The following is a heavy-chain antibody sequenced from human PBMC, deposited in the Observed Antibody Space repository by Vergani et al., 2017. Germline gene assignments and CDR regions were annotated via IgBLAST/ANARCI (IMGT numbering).Heavy chain of an antibody. CDR1: GGSISSSSYY. CDR2: IYYSGST. V-gene: IGHV4-39*07. D-gene: IGHD6-13*01. J-gene: IGHJ5*02. CDR3: AREGYELSAAWANNWFDP. Sequence: QLQLQESGPGLVKPSETLSLTCTVSGGSISSSSYYWGWIRQPPGKGLEWIGSIYYSGSTYYNPSLKSRVTISVDTSKNQFSLKLSSVTAADTAVYYCAREGYELSAAWANNWFDPWGQGTLVTVSS.